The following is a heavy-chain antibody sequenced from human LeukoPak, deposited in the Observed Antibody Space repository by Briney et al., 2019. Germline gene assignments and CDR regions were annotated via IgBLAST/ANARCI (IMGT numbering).Heavy chain of an antibody. V-gene: IGHV3-23*01. CDR1: GFTLSSYA. CDR3: AKDVRASGSPYFDY. Sequence: GGSLRLSCAASGFTLSSYAMSWVRQAPGKGLEWVSAISGSGGSTYYADSVKGRFTISRDNSKNTLYLQMNSLRAEDTAVYYCAKDVRASGSPYFDYWGQGTLVTVSS. CDR2: ISGSGGST. J-gene: IGHJ4*02. D-gene: IGHD3-22*01.